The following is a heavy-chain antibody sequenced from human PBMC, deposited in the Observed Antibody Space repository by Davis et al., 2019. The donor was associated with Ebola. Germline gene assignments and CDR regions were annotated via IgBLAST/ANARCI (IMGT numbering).Heavy chain of an antibody. Sequence: GESLKISCAASGFTFSSYSMNWVRQAPGKGLEWVSYISSSSSTIYYADSVKGRFTISRDNAKNSLYLQMNSLRDEDTAVYYCARGDGGYGWYFDYWGQGTLVSVSS. CDR1: GFTFSSYS. J-gene: IGHJ4*02. V-gene: IGHV3-48*02. CDR3: ARGDGGYGWYFDY. CDR2: ISSSSSTI. D-gene: IGHD5-12*01.